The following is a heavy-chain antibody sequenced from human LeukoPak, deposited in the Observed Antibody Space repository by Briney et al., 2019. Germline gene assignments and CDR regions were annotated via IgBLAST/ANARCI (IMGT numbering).Heavy chain of an antibody. Sequence: SETLSLTCTVSGVSISSYYWSWLRQPPGKGLEGIGYIYYSGSTNYNPSLKSRVTISVDTSKNHFSLKLSSVTAAATAVYYCAREEIVGANWFDPCGQGTLVTVSS. V-gene: IGHV4-59*01. CDR1: GVSISSYY. D-gene: IGHD1-26*01. CDR3: AREEIVGANWFDP. J-gene: IGHJ5*02. CDR2: IYYSGST.